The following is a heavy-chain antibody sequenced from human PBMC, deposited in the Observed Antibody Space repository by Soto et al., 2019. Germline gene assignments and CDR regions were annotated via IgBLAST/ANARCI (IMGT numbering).Heavy chain of an antibody. Sequence: GESLKISCKASGYIIKNYWIGWVRQMPGQGLEWMGIIFPDDSDTRYSPSFQGHVTISDDKSISTAYVQWSSLKASDSAIYYWLRGGVTSRTFDYWGQGTLVTVSS. CDR2: IFPDDSDT. J-gene: IGHJ4*02. CDR1: GYIIKNYW. D-gene: IGHD3-3*01. CDR3: LRGGVTSRTFDY. V-gene: IGHV5-51*01.